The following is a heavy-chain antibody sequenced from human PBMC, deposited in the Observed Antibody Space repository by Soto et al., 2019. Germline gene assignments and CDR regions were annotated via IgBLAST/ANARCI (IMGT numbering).Heavy chain of an antibody. D-gene: IGHD4-4*01. CDR2: IIPIFGTA. Sequence: GASVKVSCKASGGTFSSYAISWVRQAPGQGLEWMGGIIPIFGTANYAQKFQGRVTITADKSTSTAYMELSSLRSEDTAVYYCAGLNSSEDAFDIWGQGTMVTVSS. V-gene: IGHV1-69*06. CDR3: AGLNSSEDAFDI. CDR1: GGTFSSYA. J-gene: IGHJ3*02.